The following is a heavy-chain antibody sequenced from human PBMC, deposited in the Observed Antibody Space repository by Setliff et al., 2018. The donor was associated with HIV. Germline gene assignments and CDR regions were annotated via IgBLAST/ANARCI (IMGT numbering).Heavy chain of an antibody. J-gene: IGHJ3*01. CDR2: IIPMFDTP. CDR3: ARPIKAAAGNDAFLV. CDR1: GYTFTSYD. Sequence: SVKVSCKASGYTFTSYDVNWVRQATGQGLEWMGGIIPMFDTPNYAQKFQGRVTITADESTSTAYMELTSLRSEDSAVYFCARPIKAAAGNDAFLVWGQGTLVTVSS. V-gene: IGHV1-69*13. D-gene: IGHD6-13*01.